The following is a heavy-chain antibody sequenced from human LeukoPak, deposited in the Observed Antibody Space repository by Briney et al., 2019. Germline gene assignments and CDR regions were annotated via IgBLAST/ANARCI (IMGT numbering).Heavy chain of an antibody. CDR3: ARGGLGYCSGGSCYSLVY. CDR2: IYSGGST. V-gene: IGHV3-66*01. Sequence: GGSLRLSCAASGFTVSSNYMSWVRQAPGKGLECVSVIYSGGSTYYADSVKGRFTISRDNSKNTLYLQMNSLRVEDTAVYYCARGGLGYCSGGSCYSLVYWGQGTLVTVSS. J-gene: IGHJ4*02. D-gene: IGHD2-15*01. CDR1: GFTVSSNY.